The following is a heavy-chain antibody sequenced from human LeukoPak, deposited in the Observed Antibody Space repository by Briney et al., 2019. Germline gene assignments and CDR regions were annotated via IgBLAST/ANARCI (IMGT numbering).Heavy chain of an antibody. J-gene: IGHJ4*02. D-gene: IGHD3-22*01. CDR2: IKQDGSEK. Sequence: GGSLRLSCAASGFTFSSYWMSWVRQAPGKGLEWVANIKQDGSEKYYVDSVKGRFTISRDNAKNSLYLQMNSLRAEDTAVYYCARDPHYYDSSGYGDWGQGTLVTVSS. CDR1: GFTFSSYW. CDR3: ARDPHYYDSSGYGD. V-gene: IGHV3-7*03.